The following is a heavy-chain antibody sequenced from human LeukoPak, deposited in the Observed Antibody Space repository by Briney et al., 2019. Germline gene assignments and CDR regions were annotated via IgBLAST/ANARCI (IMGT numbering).Heavy chain of an antibody. D-gene: IGHD2-2*01. CDR1: GFTFDDYG. J-gene: IGHJ6*03. V-gene: IGHV3-20*04. CDR2: INWNGGST. Sequence: GGSLRLSCAASGFTFDDYGMSWVRQAPGKGLEWVSGINWNGGSTGYADSVKGRFTISRDNAKNSLYLQMNSLRAEDTALYYCARGKYCSSTSCYLSYMDVWAKGPRSPSP. CDR3: ARGKYCSSTSCYLSYMDV.